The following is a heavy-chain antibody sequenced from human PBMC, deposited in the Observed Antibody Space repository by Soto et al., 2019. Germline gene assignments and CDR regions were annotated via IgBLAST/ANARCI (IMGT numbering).Heavy chain of an antibody. Sequence: SETLCLTCAVYGGSFSGYYWSWIRQPPGKGLEWIGEINHSGSTNYNPSLKSRVTISVDTSKNQFSLKLSSVTAADTAVYYCARECYDFWSGYRTLYYYYYYMDVWGKGTTVTVSS. CDR2: INHSGST. V-gene: IGHV4-34*01. D-gene: IGHD3-3*01. CDR1: GGSFSGYY. J-gene: IGHJ6*03. CDR3: ARECYDFWSGYRTLYYYYYYMDV.